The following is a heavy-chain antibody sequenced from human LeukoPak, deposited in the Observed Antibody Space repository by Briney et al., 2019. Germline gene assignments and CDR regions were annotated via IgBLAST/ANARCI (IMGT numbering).Heavy chain of an antibody. V-gene: IGHV4-4*09. CDR3: ARVTIFGVARGGWFDP. D-gene: IGHD3-3*01. CDR1: GGSIGSYY. CDR2: IYTSGTT. Sequence: PSESLSLTCTVSGGSIGSYYWSWIRQPPGKGLEWSGYIYTSGTTNYNPSLKSRVTISVDTSKNQFSLKLSSVTAADTAVYYCARVTIFGVARGGWFDPWGQGTLVTVSS. J-gene: IGHJ5*02.